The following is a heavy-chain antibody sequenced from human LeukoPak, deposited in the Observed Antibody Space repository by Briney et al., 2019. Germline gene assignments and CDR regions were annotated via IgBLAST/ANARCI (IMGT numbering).Heavy chain of an antibody. J-gene: IGHJ4*02. CDR3: ARRQQLLDY. CDR1: GYTFTGYY. CDR2: FNPDSGGT. D-gene: IGHD6-13*01. Sequence: ASVKVSCKASGYTFTGYYMHWVRQAPGQGLEWMGWFNPDSGGTHYAQKFQGRVTMTRDTSISTAYMELNRLRSDDTAVYYCARRQQLLDYWGQGTLVTVSS. V-gene: IGHV1-2*02.